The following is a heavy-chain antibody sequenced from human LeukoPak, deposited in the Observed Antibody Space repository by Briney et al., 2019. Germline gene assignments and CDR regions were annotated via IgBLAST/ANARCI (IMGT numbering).Heavy chain of an antibody. J-gene: IGHJ4*02. Sequence: SSETLSLTCTVSGGSISSYYWSWIRQPPGKGLEWIGYIYYSGSTNYNPSLKSRVTISVDTSKNQFSLKLSSVTAADTAVYYCARDQVSYYGSGSYYIFDYWGQGTLVTVSS. V-gene: IGHV4-59*12. D-gene: IGHD3-10*01. CDR2: IYYSGST. CDR1: GGSISSYY. CDR3: ARDQVSYYGSGSYYIFDY.